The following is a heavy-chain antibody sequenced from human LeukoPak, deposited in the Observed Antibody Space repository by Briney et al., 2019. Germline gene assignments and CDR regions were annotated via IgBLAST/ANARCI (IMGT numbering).Heavy chain of an antibody. CDR2: ISSSSSSI. J-gene: IGHJ3*02. CDR3: AREYCKGGSCYSDAFDI. CDR1: GFTFSTYS. V-gene: IGHV3-21*01. Sequence: GGSLRLSCAGSGFTFSTYSMNWVRQAPGKGLEWVSFISSSSSSIYYADSLKGRFTISRDNANNSLYLQMNSLRAEDTAVYYCAREYCKGGSCYSDAFDIWGQGTMVTVSS. D-gene: IGHD2-15*01.